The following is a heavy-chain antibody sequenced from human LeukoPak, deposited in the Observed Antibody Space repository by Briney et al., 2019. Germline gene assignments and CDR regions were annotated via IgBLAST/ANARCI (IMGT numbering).Heavy chain of an antibody. J-gene: IGHJ4*02. CDR2: IYPGDSDT. CDR3: ARLVPDYGSWYEGPYYFDY. CDR1: GYSFSNYW. D-gene: IGHD6-13*01. Sequence: GESLKISCKGSGYSFSNYWIGWVRQMPGKGLEWMGIIYPGDSDTRYSPSFQGQVTISADKSISTAYLQWSSLKASDTAMYYCARLVPDYGSWYEGPYYFDYWGQGTLVTVSS. V-gene: IGHV5-51*01.